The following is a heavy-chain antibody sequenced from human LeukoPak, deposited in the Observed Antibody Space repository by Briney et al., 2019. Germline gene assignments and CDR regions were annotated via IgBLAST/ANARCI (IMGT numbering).Heavy chain of an antibody. Sequence: PGRSLRLSCAASGFTFSSYAMHWVRQAPGKGLEWVAVISYDGSNKYYADSVKGRFTISRDNSKNTLYLQMNSLRAEDTAVYYCAKSLTYYHENSDSIWGQGTLVTVSS. CDR3: AKSLTYYHENSDSI. V-gene: IGHV3-30-3*02. J-gene: IGHJ4*02. CDR1: GFTFSSYA. D-gene: IGHD3-22*01. CDR2: ISYDGSNK.